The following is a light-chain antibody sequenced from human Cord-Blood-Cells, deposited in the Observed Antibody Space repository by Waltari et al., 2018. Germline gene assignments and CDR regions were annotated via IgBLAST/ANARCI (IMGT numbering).Light chain of an antibody. J-gene: IGLJ2*01. V-gene: IGLV1-40*01. CDR1: SSNIGAGYD. CDR3: QSYDSSLGGSV. CDR2: GNS. Sequence: QSALTQPPSVSGAPGPRVTISCTWSSSNIGAGYDVHWYQQLPGTAPKLPIDGNSNRPAGVPDRFSGSKSGTSASLAITGLQAEDEADYYCQSYDSSLGGSVFGGGTKLTVL.